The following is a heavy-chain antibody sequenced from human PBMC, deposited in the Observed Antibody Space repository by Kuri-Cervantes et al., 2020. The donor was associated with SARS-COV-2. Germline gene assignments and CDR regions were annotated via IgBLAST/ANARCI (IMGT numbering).Heavy chain of an antibody. Sequence: SETLSLTCTVSGGSISSGSYYWSWIRQPAGKGLEWIGRIYTSGSTNYNPSLKSRVTISVDTSKNQFSLELSSVTAADTAVYYCARAAGPAARTSWFDPWGQGTLVTVSS. V-gene: IGHV4-61*02. CDR1: GGSISSGSYY. J-gene: IGHJ5*02. D-gene: IGHD2-2*01. CDR2: IYTSGST. CDR3: ARAAGPAARTSWFDP.